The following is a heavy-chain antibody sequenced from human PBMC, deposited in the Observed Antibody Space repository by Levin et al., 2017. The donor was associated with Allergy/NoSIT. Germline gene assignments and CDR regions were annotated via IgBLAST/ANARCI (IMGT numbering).Heavy chain of an antibody. Sequence: PGGSLRLSCTVSGGPIRNYYWSWIRQPPGKGLEWIGYIYYSGSTNYNPSLKSRVTISVDTSKNQFSLKLNSVTAADTAAYYCARSGRFGNTHFDYWGQGTLVTVSS. CDR1: GGPIRNYY. V-gene: IGHV4-59*08. CDR2: IYYSGST. J-gene: IGHJ4*02. D-gene: IGHD1-26*01. CDR3: ARSGRFGNTHFDY.